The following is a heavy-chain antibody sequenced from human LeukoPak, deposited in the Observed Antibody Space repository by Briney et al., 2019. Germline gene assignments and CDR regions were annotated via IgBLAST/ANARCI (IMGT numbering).Heavy chain of an antibody. CDR2: IYSGGTT. Sequence: PGGSLRLSCAASGFTFSSNYMSWVRQAPGMGLEWVSAIYSGGTTYYADSVKGRFTISRDNSKNTLYLQMNSLRAEDTAVYYCAREPGTDYRKYYFDYWGQGTLVTVSS. D-gene: IGHD3/OR15-3a*01. J-gene: IGHJ4*02. CDR3: AREPGTDYRKYYFDY. V-gene: IGHV3-53*01. CDR1: GFTFSSNY.